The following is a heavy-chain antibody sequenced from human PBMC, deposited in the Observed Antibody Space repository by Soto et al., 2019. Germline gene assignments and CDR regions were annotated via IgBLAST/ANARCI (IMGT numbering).Heavy chain of an antibody. V-gene: IGHV1-69*01. J-gene: IGHJ4*01. Sequence: QVRLVQSGTEVKKPGSSVKVSCQAAGDTFRKYAISWVRQAPGQGLEWMGGIIPIFGAPHHAQKFQGRVTLDADESTTSVYMELTRLTSEDTAVYYCDVSPEWSYALNEAVISTCGFYWGHGTLVTVSS. D-gene: IGHD3-3*01. CDR3: DVSPEWSYALNEAVISTCGFY. CDR2: IIPIFGAP. CDR1: GDTFRKYA.